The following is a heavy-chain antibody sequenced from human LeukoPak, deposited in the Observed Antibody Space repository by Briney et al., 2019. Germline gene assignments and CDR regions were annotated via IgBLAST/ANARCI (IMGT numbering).Heavy chain of an antibody. Sequence: PSETLSLTCTVSDDSITMYYWSWIRQPAGKGLEWIGRIYTSGSTNYNPSLKSRVTISVDTSKNQFSLKLSSVTAADTAVYYCARNSWYYYDSSGYYMAEIPLDYWGQGTLVTVSS. CDR3: ARNSWYYYDSSGYYMAEIPLDY. CDR1: DDSITMYY. V-gene: IGHV4-4*07. J-gene: IGHJ4*02. D-gene: IGHD3-22*01. CDR2: IYTSGST.